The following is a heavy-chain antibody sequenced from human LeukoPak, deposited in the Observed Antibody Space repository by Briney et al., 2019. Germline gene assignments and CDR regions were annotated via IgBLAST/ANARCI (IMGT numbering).Heavy chain of an antibody. CDR2: IYNSGST. D-gene: IGHD1-1*01. Sequence: SETLSLTCTVSGGSISSYYWSWIRQPPGKGLEWIGYIYNSGSTNYNPSLKSRVSISVDTSKNQFSLKLSSVTAADTAVYYCAATERTTEYFQHWGQGTLVTVSS. V-gene: IGHV4-59*01. CDR3: AATERTTEYFQH. J-gene: IGHJ1*01. CDR1: GGSISSYY.